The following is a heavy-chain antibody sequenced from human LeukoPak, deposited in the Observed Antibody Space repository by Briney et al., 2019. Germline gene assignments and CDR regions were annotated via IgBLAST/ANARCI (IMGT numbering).Heavy chain of an antibody. Sequence: SETLSLTCTVSGDSISSSSYYWSWIRQPPGKGLEWIGHIYYSGSTNYNPSLKSRVTISIDTSKNQFSLRLSSVTAADTAVYYCARGPNEPNFDYWGQGTLVTVSS. CDR2: IYYSGST. V-gene: IGHV4-61*01. D-gene: IGHD1-1*01. CDR1: GDSISSSSYY. J-gene: IGHJ4*02. CDR3: ARGPNEPNFDY.